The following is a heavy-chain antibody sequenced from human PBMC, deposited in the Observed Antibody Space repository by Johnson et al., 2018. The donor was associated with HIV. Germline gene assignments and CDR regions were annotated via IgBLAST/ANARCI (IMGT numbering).Heavy chain of an antibody. V-gene: IGHV3-23*04. J-gene: IGHJ3*01. CDR1: GFTFSSYA. Sequence: VQLVESGGGVVQPGGSLRLSCIASGFTFSSYAMSWVRQAPGKGLEWVSAISGSGGSTYYADSVKGRFTISRDNSKNTLYLQMTSVRQEDTGVYSCYCTEHFGAGSESKGTFDAWGEGTTVTVSS. D-gene: IGHD3-10*01. CDR3: YCTEHFGAGSESKGTFDA. CDR2: ISGSGGST.